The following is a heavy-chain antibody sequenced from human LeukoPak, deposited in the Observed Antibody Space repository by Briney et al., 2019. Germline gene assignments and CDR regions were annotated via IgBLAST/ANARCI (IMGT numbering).Heavy chain of an antibody. J-gene: IGHJ4*02. D-gene: IGHD1-1*01. V-gene: IGHV3-23*01. CDR3: AKVDYWSPENYFDS. CDR1: GFPFRSYA. Sequence: GGSLRLSCVASGFPFRSYAMTWVRQTPGKGLESVSVITDDEDTYYADSVKGRFTVSRDNSQNTVFLQMNSLRVEDTAVYYCAKVDYWSPENYFDSWGQGTLVTVSS. CDR2: ITDDEDT.